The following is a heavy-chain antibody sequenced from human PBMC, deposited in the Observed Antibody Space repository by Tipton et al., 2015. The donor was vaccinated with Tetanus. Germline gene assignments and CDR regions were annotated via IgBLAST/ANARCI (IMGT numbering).Heavy chain of an antibody. J-gene: IGHJ4*02. D-gene: IGHD2/OR15-2a*01. V-gene: IGHV4-59*01. CDR2: ITYSART. CDR3: ARVKVSVYGPQVDYSLDS. Sequence: TLSLTCSVSGSSMSSYYWSWIRQTPGKRLEWIGYITYSARTKYNPSLTSRVTLSLEASKNEFSLRLSSVTAADTAVYHCARVKVSVYGPQVDYSLDSWGQGTLVSVSS. CDR1: GSSMSSYY.